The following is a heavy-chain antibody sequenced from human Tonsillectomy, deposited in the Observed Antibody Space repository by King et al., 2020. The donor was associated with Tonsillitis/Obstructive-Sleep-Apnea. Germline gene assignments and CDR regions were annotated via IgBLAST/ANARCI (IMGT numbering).Heavy chain of an antibody. Sequence: MQLQESGPGLVKPSETLSLTCTVSGGPISSYYWSWIRQPPGKGLEWSGYNYYSGSTNYNPSLKSRVTISVDTSKNQFSLKLSSVTAADTAGYYCARRPWNSSGYYFDYWGQGTLVTVSS. CDR3: ARRPWNSSGYYFDY. CDR1: GGPISSYY. CDR2: NYYSGST. V-gene: IGHV4-59*08. J-gene: IGHJ4*02. D-gene: IGHD3-22*01.